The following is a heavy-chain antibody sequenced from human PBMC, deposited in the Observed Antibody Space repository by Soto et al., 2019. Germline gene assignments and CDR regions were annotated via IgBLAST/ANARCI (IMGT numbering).Heavy chain of an antibody. J-gene: IGHJ6*02. CDR3: PRDRDTAMVLFNYYYGMDV. CDR2: ISSSGSTI. D-gene: IGHD5-18*01. CDR1: GFTFSSYE. V-gene: IGHV3-48*03. Sequence: GGSPRLSCAASGFTFSSYEMNWVRQAPGKGLEWVSYISSSGSTIYYADSVKGRFTISRDNAKNSLYLQMNSLRAEDTAVYYCPRDRDTAMVLFNYYYGMDVWGQGTTVTVSS.